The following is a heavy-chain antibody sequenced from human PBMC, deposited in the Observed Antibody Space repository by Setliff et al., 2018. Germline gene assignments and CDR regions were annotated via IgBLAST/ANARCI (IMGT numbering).Heavy chain of an antibody. V-gene: IGHV4-38-2*02. CDR2: IYHSGST. Sequence: PSETLSLTCTVSGYSISSGYYWGWIRQPPGKGLEWIGSIYHSGSTYYNPSLKSRVTISVDTSKNQFSLKLSSVIAADTAVYYCARGVPAGFSVAGAAKSYFDSWGQGTLVTVSS. CDR1: GYSISSGYY. D-gene: IGHD6-19*01. CDR3: ARGVPAGFSVAGAAKSYFDS. J-gene: IGHJ4*02.